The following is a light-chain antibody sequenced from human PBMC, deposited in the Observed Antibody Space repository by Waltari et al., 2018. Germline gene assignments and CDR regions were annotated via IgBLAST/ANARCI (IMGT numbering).Light chain of an antibody. CDR3: HSRETFSTRL. CDR1: SLRRNY. CDR2: GPD. J-gene: IGLJ2*01. Sequence: SSDLTQDPSLSVALGQTVSITCQGDSLRRNYASWYQQRPGQAPILVLYGPDNRPSGIPDRFSGSTSGNTASLTITGAQAEDEADYYCHSRETFSTRLFGGGTRLTV. V-gene: IGLV3-19*01.